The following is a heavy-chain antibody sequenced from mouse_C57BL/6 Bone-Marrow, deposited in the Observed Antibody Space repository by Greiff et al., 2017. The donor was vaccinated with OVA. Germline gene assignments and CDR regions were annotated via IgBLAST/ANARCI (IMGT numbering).Heavy chain of an antibody. V-gene: IGHV1-76*01. D-gene: IGHD2-3*01. CDR2: IYPGSGNT. Sequence: QVQLQQSGAELVRPGASVKLSCKASGYTFTDYYINWVKQRPGQGLEWIARIYPGSGNTYYNEKFKGKATLTAEKSSSTAYMQLSSLTSEDSAVYFCARTIYDGYYDAMDYWGQGTSVTVSS. J-gene: IGHJ4*01. CDR1: GYTFTDYY. CDR3: ARTIYDGYYDAMDY.